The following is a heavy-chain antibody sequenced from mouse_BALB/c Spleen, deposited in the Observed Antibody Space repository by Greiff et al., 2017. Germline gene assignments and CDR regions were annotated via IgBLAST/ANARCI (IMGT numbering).Heavy chain of an antibody. D-gene: IGHD1-1*01. J-gene: IGHJ2*01. V-gene: IGHV1S81*02. Sequence: QVQLQQPGADLVKPGASVKLSCKASGYTFTSYWMHWVKQRPGKGLEWIGEINPSNGRSNYNEKFKSKATLTVDKSSNTAYMQLSSLTSEVSAVYNCARFTTVVVDYWGQGTTLTVSS. CDR2: INPSNGRS. CDR3: ARFTTVVVDY. CDR1: GYTFTSYW.